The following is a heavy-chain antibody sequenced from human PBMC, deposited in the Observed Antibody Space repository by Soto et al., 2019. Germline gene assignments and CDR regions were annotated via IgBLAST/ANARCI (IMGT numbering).Heavy chain of an antibody. V-gene: IGHV1-18*04. J-gene: IGHJ5*02. D-gene: IGHD2-2*02. CDR2: ISAYNGNT. Sequence: GXSXKVSFKASGYTXTSYGMGLVRQAPGQGLEWMGWISAYNGNTNYAQKLQVRLTMTTDTSTSRYYMELRSLRSDDKAVYYCARGGRYCSSTSCYTNWFDPWGQGTLVTVSS. CDR3: ARGGRYCSSTSCYTNWFDP. CDR1: GYTXTSYG.